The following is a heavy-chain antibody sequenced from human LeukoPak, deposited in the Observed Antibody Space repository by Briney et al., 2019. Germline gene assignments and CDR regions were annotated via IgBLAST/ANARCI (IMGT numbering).Heavy chain of an antibody. D-gene: IGHD5-24*01. J-gene: IGHJ4*02. CDR2: IGWDGDPT. Sequence: QPGGSLRLSCAASGFTFHDYAMNWVRQPPGKGLEWVSLIGWDGDPTYYADSVKGRFTISRDNSKNFLYLPMNSLRPEDTAFYYCAKGGDAYNSEFSPFDYWGQETLVTVSS. V-gene: IGHV3-43D*03. CDR3: AKGGDAYNSEFSPFDY. CDR1: GFTFHDYA.